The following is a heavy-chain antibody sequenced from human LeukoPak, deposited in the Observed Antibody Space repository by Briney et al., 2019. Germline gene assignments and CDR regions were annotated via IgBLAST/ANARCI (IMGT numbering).Heavy chain of an antibody. J-gene: IGHJ5*02. CDR2: IYHSGST. V-gene: IGHV4-38-2*02. D-gene: IGHD5-18*01. Sequence: PETLSLTCTVSGNSISSDYYWGWIRQPPGKGPEWIGSIYHSGSTNYNPSLKSRVTIPVDTSKNQFSLKLSSVTAADTAVYYCARGIQLWLNWFDPWGQGTLVTVSS. CDR1: GNSISSDYY. CDR3: ARGIQLWLNWFDP.